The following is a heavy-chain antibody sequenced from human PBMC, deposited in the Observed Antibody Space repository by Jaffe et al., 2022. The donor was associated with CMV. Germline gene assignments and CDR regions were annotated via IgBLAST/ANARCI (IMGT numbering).Heavy chain of an antibody. CDR2: VCHNDYT. V-gene: IGHV4-59*01. Sequence: QVRLQESGPGVVNPSETLSLTCGVLGDFLGMYCWNWLRQPAGGRLEWLGFVCHNDYTYNNPSVKSRITLSRDSSRGQVSLEVRSTTPADTAVYFCARWNVAWRAFDVWGRGTRVTVSS. CDR3: ARWNVAWRAFDV. J-gene: IGHJ3*01. D-gene: IGHD1-1*01. CDR1: GDFLGMYC.